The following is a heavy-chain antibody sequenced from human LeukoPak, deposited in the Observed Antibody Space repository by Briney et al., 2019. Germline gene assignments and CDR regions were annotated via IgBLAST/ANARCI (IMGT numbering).Heavy chain of an antibody. D-gene: IGHD1-26*01. CDR1: GYSFTNYW. CDR3: ARHFVGSDYDAY. Sequence: GESLKISCKGSGYSFTNYWIAWVRQMPGKGLEWMGIIHPGDSDTRYSTSFQGQVIFSAEKCISTAYLQWSSLKAWNTAMYYCARHFVGSDYDAYWGQGSLVTVS. V-gene: IGHV5-51*01. CDR2: IHPGDSDT. J-gene: IGHJ4*02.